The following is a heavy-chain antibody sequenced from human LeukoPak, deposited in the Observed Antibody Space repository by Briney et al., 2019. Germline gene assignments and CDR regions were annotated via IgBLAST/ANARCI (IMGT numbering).Heavy chain of an antibody. CDR1: GGSISSSSYY. Sequence: PSETLSLTYTVSGGSISSSSYYWGWLRQPPGKGLEWIGSIYYSGSTYYNPSLKSRVTISVDTSKNQFSLKLSSVTAADTAVYYCARLSSGHLGWFDPWGQGTLVTVSS. D-gene: IGHD3-10*01. V-gene: IGHV4-39*01. CDR2: IYYSGST. CDR3: ARLSSGHLGWFDP. J-gene: IGHJ5*02.